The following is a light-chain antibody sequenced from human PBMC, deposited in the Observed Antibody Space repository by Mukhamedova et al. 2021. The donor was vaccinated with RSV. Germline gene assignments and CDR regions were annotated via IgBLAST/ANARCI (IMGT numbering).Light chain of an antibody. Sequence: WYQRRVHGKAPKLLIHSASTLESGVPSRFRGSESGTDFTLTISNLQPEDAATYHCQQANTFPVTFGGGTKVEI. J-gene: IGKJ4*01. CDR3: QQANTFPVT. V-gene: IGKV1D-12*01. CDR2: SAS.